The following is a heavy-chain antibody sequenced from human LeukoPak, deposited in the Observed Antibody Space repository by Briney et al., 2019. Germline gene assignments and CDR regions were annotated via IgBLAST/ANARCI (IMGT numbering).Heavy chain of an antibody. J-gene: IGHJ6*02. CDR3: ARGDFVVVPTAIIYHFYSGVDV. CDR1: GYTFTDYY. D-gene: IGHD2-2*02. V-gene: IGHV1-2*06. CDR2: INPNNGGT. Sequence: ASVKVSCKASGYTFTDYYLHWVRQAPGQGLEWMGRINPNNGGTSYAQNFQDRVTMTRDTSISTAYMALNSLRSDDTAVYYCARGDFVVVPTAIIYHFYSGVDVWGQGTTVTVSS.